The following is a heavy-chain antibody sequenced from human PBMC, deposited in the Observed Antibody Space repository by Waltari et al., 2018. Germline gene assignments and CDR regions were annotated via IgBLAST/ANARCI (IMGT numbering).Heavy chain of an antibody. CDR1: GYTFKNYY. Sequence: QVHLVQSATEVKRPGASVKVSCKASGYTFKNYYIHWVRQATGQGLEWVGSVNPSGGSTTYAQKFLNRVTMAVDTSTDTVYMEVSSLRFEDTAVYYCAKDGRPPYIRASGGLYYYGLDFWGQGTTVIVSS. J-gene: IGHJ6*02. D-gene: IGHD2-8*02. CDR3: AKDGRPPYIRASGGLYYYGLDF. CDR2: VNPSGGST. V-gene: IGHV1-46*02.